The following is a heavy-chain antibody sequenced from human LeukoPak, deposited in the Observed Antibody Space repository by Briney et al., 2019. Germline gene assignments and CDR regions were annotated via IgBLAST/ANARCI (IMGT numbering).Heavy chain of an antibody. CDR3: AKDFTPDGIWDIDY. CDR1: GFTFSKYT. Sequence: PGGSLRLSCVASGFTFSKYTMSWVRQAPGKGLEWVSGIYGGGRGSTFYAESVKGRFTISRDNSKNTLYLQMNSLRDEDTAIYYCAKDFTPDGIWDIDYWGRGTLITVSS. V-gene: IGHV3-23*01. J-gene: IGHJ4*02. CDR2: IYGGGRGST. D-gene: IGHD1-20*01.